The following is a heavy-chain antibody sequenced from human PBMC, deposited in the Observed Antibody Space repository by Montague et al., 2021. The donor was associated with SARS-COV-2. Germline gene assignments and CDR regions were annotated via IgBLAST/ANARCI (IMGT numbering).Heavy chain of an antibody. V-gene: IGHV4-39*07. J-gene: IGHJ4*03. CDR2: IYYSGST. CDR1: GGSISSSSYY. Sequence: SETLSLTCTVPGGSISSSSYYWGWIRQPPGKGLEWIGSIYYSGSTYYNPSLKSRVTMSVDTSKNQFSLKLSSVTAADTAVYYCARGIRRTWIQLWVRSGFDYWGLGTMVTVSS. D-gene: IGHD5-18*01. CDR3: ARGIRRTWIQLWVRSGFDY.